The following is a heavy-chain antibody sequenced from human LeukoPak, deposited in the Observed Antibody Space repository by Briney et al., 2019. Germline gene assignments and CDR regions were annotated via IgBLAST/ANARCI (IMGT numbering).Heavy chain of an antibody. V-gene: IGHV3-49*03. CDR3: SRHSGSYYEFDC. CDR2: IRSEAYGGTT. J-gene: IGHJ4*02. D-gene: IGHD1-26*01. Sequence: GGSLRLSCTASGFTFGEYAMNWFRQAPGRGLEWVGFIRSEAYGGTTEFAASVKGRFSISRDDSKSIAYLQMNSLKTEDTAMYTCSRHSGSYYEFDCWGQGNLVTVSS. CDR1: GFTFGEYA.